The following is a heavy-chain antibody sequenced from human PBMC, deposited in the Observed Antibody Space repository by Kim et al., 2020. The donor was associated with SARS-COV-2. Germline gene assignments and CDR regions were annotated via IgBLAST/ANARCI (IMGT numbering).Heavy chain of an antibody. Sequence: SETLSLTCAVYGGSFSGYYWSWIRQPPGKGLEWIGEINHSGSTNYNPSLKSRVTISVDTSKNQFSLKLSSVTAADTAVYYCADGEGVNGMDVWGQGTTVTVSS. D-gene: IGHD4-17*01. CDR3: ADGEGVNGMDV. V-gene: IGHV4-34*01. CDR2: INHSGST. J-gene: IGHJ6*02. CDR1: GGSFSGYY.